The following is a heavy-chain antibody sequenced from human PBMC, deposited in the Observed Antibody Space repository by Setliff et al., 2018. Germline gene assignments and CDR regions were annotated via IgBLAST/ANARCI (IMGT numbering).Heavy chain of an antibody. J-gene: IGHJ6*03. CDR1: GGSISDYY. Sequence: PSETLSLTCTVSGGSISDYYWSWIRQPAGKGLEWIGRIYDSGRTDYNPSLTSRVTMSIDTSKNQFSLKLNSVTAADMAVYYCAREQWLDPPGYYYMDVWAKGTTVTVSS. D-gene: IGHD6-19*01. V-gene: IGHV4-4*07. CDR2: IYDSGRT. CDR3: AREQWLDPPGYYYMDV.